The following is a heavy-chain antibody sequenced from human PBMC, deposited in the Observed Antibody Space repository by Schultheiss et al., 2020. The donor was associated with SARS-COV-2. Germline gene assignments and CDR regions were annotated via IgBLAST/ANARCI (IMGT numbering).Heavy chain of an antibody. V-gene: IGHV3-11*04. Sequence: GGSLRLSCAASGFTFSDYYMSWIRQAPGKGLEWVSYISSSGLTVYYADSVKGRFTISRDNAKNSLYLQMNSLRAEDTAVYYCARRESSGWLIDYWGQGTLVTVSS. D-gene: IGHD6-19*01. CDR2: ISSSGLTV. J-gene: IGHJ4*02. CDR3: ARRESSGWLIDY. CDR1: GFTFSDYY.